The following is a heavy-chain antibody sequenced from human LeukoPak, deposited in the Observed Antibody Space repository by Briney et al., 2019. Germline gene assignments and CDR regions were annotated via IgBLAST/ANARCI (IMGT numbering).Heavy chain of an antibody. J-gene: IGHJ3*02. CDR3: ARVPDYGDQARDAFDI. CDR2: IIPIFGTA. D-gene: IGHD4-17*01. Sequence: ASVKVSCKASGYTFTSYGISWVRQAPGQGLEWMGGIIPIFGTANYAQKFQGRVTITTDESTSTAYMELSSLRSEDTAVYYCARVPDYGDQARDAFDIWGQGTMVTVSS. CDR1: GYTFTSYG. V-gene: IGHV1-69*05.